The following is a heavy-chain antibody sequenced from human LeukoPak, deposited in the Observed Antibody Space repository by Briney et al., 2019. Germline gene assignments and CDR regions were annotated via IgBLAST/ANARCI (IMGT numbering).Heavy chain of an antibody. D-gene: IGHD4-17*01. J-gene: IGHJ4*02. V-gene: IGHV4-34*01. CDR2: INHSGYT. CDR1: GVSFNDYY. CDR3: TRMTTGHDY. Sequence: SETLSLTCAVSGVSFNDYYWSWVRQTPGEGLEWIGEINHSGYTNDSPSLKSRVTISIDTSRKLLSLNLRSVTVADTGIYYCTRMTTGHDYWGQGTLVTVSS.